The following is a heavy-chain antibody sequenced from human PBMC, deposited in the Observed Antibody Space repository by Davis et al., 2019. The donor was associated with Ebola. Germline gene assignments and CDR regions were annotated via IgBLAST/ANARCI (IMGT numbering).Heavy chain of an antibody. CDR3: ARDRRVPYYYYYGMDV. CDR1: GYTFTGYF. J-gene: IGHJ6*02. CDR2: INPNSGGT. D-gene: IGHD2-2*01. Sequence: ASVKVSCKASGYTFTGYFMHWVRQAPGQGLEWMGWINPNSGGTNYAQKFQGWVTMTRDTSISTAYMELSRLRSDDTAVYYCARDRRVPYYYYYGMDVWGQGTTVTVSS. V-gene: IGHV1-2*04.